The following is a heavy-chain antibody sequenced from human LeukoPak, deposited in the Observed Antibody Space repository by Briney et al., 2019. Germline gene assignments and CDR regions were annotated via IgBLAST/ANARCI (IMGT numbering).Heavy chain of an antibody. Sequence: SVKVSCKASGDTFSSYAISWVRQAPGQGLEWMGGIIPIFGTANYTQKFQGRVTITADESTSTAYMELSSLRSEDTAVYYCARDPGIAVAPGAFDIWGQGTMVTVSS. J-gene: IGHJ3*02. D-gene: IGHD6-19*01. V-gene: IGHV1-69*01. CDR2: IIPIFGTA. CDR3: ARDPGIAVAPGAFDI. CDR1: GDTFSSYA.